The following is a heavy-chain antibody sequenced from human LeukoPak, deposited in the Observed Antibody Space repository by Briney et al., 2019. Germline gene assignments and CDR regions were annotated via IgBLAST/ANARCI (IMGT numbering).Heavy chain of an antibody. D-gene: IGHD4-17*01. Sequence: GGSLRLSCAASGFTFSNYFMHGVRQAPGKGLEYVSAISSNGGTTYYANSVKGRFTISRDNSKNTLYLQMGSLTAEDMAVYYCARDAGDYSDPEGAFDITGHGTMVTVSS. CDR1: GFTFSNYF. V-gene: IGHV3-64*01. CDR3: ARDAGDYSDPEGAFDI. CDR2: ISSNGGTT. J-gene: IGHJ3*02.